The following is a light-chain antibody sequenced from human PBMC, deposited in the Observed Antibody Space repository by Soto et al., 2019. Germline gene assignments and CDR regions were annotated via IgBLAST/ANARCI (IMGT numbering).Light chain of an antibody. J-gene: IGKJ4*01. Sequence: EIVLTQSPATLSLSPVERATLSCRASQSVSSDLAWYQQRPGQAPRLLIYDASNRATGIPARFSGSGSGTDFTLTIISLEPEDFAVYNCQQRNNWPLTFGGGNKVEIK. CDR1: QSVSSD. V-gene: IGKV3-11*01. CDR2: DAS. CDR3: QQRNNWPLT.